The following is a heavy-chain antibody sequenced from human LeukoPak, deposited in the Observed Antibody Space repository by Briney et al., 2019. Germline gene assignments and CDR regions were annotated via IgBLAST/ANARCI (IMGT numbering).Heavy chain of an antibody. D-gene: IGHD1-26*01. CDR2: INPSGGST. J-gene: IGHJ5*02. CDR1: GYTFTGYN. CDR3: AKESVPYSGSYTT. Sequence: ASVKVSCKASGYTFTGYNMHWVRQAPGQGLEWMGIINPSGGSTSYAQKFQGRVTMTRDTSTSTVYMELSSLRSEDTAVYYCAKESVPYSGSYTTWGQGTLVTVSS. V-gene: IGHV1-46*01.